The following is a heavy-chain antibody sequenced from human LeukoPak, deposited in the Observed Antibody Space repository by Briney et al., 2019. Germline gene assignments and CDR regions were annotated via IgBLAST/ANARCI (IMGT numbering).Heavy chain of an antibody. CDR1: GFTFSSYW. V-gene: IGHV3-7*03. Sequence: GGALRLSCAASGFTFSSYWMSWVRQAPGKGLEWVANIKQDGSGKYYVDSVKGRFTISRDNAKNSLYLQMNSLRAEDTAVYYCARDRGGDYGDYSMYYFAYWGQGTLVTVSS. J-gene: IGHJ4*02. CDR2: IKQDGSGK. CDR3: ARDRGGDYGDYSMYYFAY. D-gene: IGHD4-17*01.